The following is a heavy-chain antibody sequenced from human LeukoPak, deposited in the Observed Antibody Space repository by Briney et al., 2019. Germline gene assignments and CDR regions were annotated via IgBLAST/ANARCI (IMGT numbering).Heavy chain of an antibody. D-gene: IGHD3-10*01. Sequence: GASVRVSCKASGYTFTGYYMHRVRQAPGQGLEWMGWINPNSGGTNYAQKFQGRVTMTRDTSISTAYMELSRLRSDDTAVYYCARLLFYGSGSYYSFPADYYYYMDVWGKGTTVTISS. J-gene: IGHJ6*03. CDR2: INPNSGGT. CDR1: GYTFTGYY. V-gene: IGHV1-2*02. CDR3: ARLLFYGSGSYYSFPADYYYYMDV.